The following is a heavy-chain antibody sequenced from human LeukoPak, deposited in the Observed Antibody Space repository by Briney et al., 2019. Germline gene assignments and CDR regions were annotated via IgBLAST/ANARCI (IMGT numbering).Heavy chain of an antibody. V-gene: IGHV6-1*01. Sequence: SQTLSLTCAISGNSVSSNSAAWNWIRQSPSRGLEWLGRTYYRSKWYNDYAVSVKSRITINPDTSKNQFSLQLNSVTPEDTAVYYCARGKWELLSHYWCFDLWGRGTLVTVSS. D-gene: IGHD1-26*01. CDR3: ARGKWELLSHYWCFDL. CDR2: TYYRSKWYN. J-gene: IGHJ2*01. CDR1: GNSVSSNSAA.